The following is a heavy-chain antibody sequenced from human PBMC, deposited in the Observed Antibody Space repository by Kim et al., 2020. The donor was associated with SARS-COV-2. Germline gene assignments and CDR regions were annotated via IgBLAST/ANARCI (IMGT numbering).Heavy chain of an antibody. Sequence: SETLSLTCAVYGGSFSGYYWSWIRQPPGKGLEWIGEINHSGSTNYNPSLKSRVTISVDTSKNQFSLKLSSVTAADTAVYYCARGLGTYYYYYGMDVWGQGTTVTVSS. CDR1: GGSFSGYY. CDR3: ARGLGTYYYYYGMDV. CDR2: INHSGST. V-gene: IGHV4-34*01. J-gene: IGHJ6*02. D-gene: IGHD3-16*01.